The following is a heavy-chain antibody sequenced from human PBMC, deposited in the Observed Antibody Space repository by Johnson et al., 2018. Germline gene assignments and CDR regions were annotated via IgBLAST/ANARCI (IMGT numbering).Heavy chain of an antibody. J-gene: IGHJ1*01. Sequence: VQLVESGAEVKKPGSSVKVSCKASGGTFSSYTISWVRQAPGQGLEWMGRIIPILGIANYAQKFQGKVTITADKSTSTAYMALSSLRSGDTAVYYCARDFGHSGSPFQHWGQGTLVTVSS. CDR3: ARDFGHSGSPFQH. CDR2: IIPILGIA. CDR1: GGTFSSYT. V-gene: IGHV1-69*09. D-gene: IGHD1-26*01.